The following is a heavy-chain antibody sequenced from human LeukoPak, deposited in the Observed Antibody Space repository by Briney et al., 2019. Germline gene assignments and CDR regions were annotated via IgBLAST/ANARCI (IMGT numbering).Heavy chain of an antibody. V-gene: IGHV1-46*01. D-gene: IGHD3-22*01. CDR2: INPSGGST. Sequence: ASVKVSCKRSGYTFTSYYMHWVRQAPGQGLEWMGIINPSGGSTSYAQKFQGRVTMTRDTSTSTVYMELSSLRSEDTAVYYCASIGFRGYDDSSGYFDYWGQGTLVTVSS. CDR1: GYTFTSYY. CDR3: ASIGFRGYDDSSGYFDY. J-gene: IGHJ4*02.